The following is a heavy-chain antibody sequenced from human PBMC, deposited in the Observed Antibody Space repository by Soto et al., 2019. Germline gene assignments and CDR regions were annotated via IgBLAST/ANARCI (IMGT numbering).Heavy chain of an antibody. CDR3: ARDTPFPGYSSSWYEG. V-gene: IGHV3-21*01. CDR1: GFTFSSYS. CDR2: ISSSSSYI. D-gene: IGHD6-13*01. J-gene: IGHJ4*02. Sequence: GGSLRLSCAASGFTFSSYSMNWVRQAPGKGLEWVSSISSSSSYIYYADSVKGRFTISRDNAKNSLYLQMNSLRAEDTAVYYCARDTPFPGYSSSWYEGWGQGTLGTVSS.